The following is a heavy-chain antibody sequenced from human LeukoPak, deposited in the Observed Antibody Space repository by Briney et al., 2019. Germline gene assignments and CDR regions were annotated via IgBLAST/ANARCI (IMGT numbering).Heavy chain of an antibody. D-gene: IGHD3-22*01. V-gene: IGHV4-34*01. CDR2: INHSGST. CDR1: GGSFSGYY. J-gene: IGHJ4*02. CDR3: ARLSVYYDSSGYYYGKNYYFDY. Sequence: NPSETLSLTCAVYGGSFSGYYWSWVRQPPGKGLEWIGEINHSGSTNYNPSLKSRVTISVDTSKNQFSLKLSSVTAADTAVYYCARLSVYYDSSGYYYGKNYYFDYWGQGTLVTVSS.